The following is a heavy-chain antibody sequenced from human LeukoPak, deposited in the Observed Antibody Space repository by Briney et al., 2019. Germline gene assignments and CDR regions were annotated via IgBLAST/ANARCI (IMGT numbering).Heavy chain of an antibody. J-gene: IGHJ4*02. Sequence: SETLSLTCTVSGGSISSYYLSWMRQLPGKGLEWIGYFYHSGGTNYNPSLQGRVTMSIDTSKNQFSLKLTSVTAADTAVYCARSLSSSRFPLWKYLGQGTLVTVSS. CDR2: FYHSGGT. CDR3: ARSLSSSRFPLWKY. V-gene: IGHV4-59*01. D-gene: IGHD6-13*01. CDR1: GGSISSYY.